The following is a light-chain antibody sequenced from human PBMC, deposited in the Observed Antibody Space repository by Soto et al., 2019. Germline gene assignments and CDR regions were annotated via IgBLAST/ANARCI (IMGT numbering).Light chain of an antibody. Sequence: VLTQPASVSGSPGQSITISCTGTSSDVGSYNLVSWYQQHPGKAPKLMIYEVSKRPSGVSNRFSGSKSGNTASLTISGLQAEDEAYYYCCSYAGSRTFQNYVFVNVNNVTVL. V-gene: IGLV2-23*02. CDR1: SSDVGSYNL. CDR2: EVS. CDR3: CSYAGSRTFQNYV. J-gene: IGLJ1*01.